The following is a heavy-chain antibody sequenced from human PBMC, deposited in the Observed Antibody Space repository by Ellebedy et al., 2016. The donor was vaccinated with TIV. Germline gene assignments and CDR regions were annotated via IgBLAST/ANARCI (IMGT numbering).Heavy chain of an antibody. CDR3: ARTSTTETLTTSLHH. V-gene: IGHV3-23*01. D-gene: IGHD4-17*01. Sequence: GGSLRLXCTAPGFTFSSHAMSWVRQAPGKGLEWVSAITFRGDTHYAESVRGRFTVSRDNSKNTVYLQMSSLISDDTAVYYCARTSTTETLTTSLHHWGQGTLATVSS. CDR1: GFTFSSHA. CDR2: ITFRGDT. J-gene: IGHJ1*01.